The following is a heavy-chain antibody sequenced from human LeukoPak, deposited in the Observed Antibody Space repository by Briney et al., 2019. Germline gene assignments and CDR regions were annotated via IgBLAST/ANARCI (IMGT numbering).Heavy chain of an antibody. CDR3: ATGRIAAAATVYYFDY. CDR2: INHSGST. V-gene: IGHV4-34*01. D-gene: IGHD6-13*01. Sequence: SETQSLTCAVYGGSFSGYYWSWIRQPPGKGLEWIGEINHSGSTNYNPSLKSRVTISVDTSKNQFSLKLSSVTAADTAVYYCATGRIAAAATVYYFDYWGQGTLGTVSS. CDR1: GGSFSGYY. J-gene: IGHJ4*02.